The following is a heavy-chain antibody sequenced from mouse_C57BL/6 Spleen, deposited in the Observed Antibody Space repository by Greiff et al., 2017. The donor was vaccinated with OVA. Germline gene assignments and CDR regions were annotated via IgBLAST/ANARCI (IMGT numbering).Heavy chain of an antibody. D-gene: IGHD2-3*01. CDR3: ARGWTLYAMDY. Sequence: EVQLQESGPGMVKPSQSLSLTCTVTGYSITSGYDWHWIRHFPGNKLEWMGYISYSGSTNYNPSLKSRISITHDTSKNHFFLKLNSVTTEDTATYYCARGWTLYAMDYWGQGTSVTVSS. J-gene: IGHJ4*01. CDR2: ISYSGST. V-gene: IGHV3-1*01. CDR1: GYSITSGYD.